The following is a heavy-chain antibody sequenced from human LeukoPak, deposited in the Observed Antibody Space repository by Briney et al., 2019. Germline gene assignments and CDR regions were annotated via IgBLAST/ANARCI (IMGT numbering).Heavy chain of an antibody. CDR1: GGSISSYY. CDR2: IYYSGST. CDR3: ARDTYYYDSSGYPVGYFDY. D-gene: IGHD3-22*01. Sequence: KPSETLSLTCTVSGGSISSYYWSWVRQPPGEGLEWIGYIYYSGSTNYNPSLKSRVTISVDTSKNRFSLRLSSVTAADTAVYYCARDTYYYDSSGYPVGYFDYWGQGTLVTVSS. J-gene: IGHJ4*02. V-gene: IGHV4-59*01.